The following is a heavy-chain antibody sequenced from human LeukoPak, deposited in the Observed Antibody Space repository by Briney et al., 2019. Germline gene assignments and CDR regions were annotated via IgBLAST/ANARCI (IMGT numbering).Heavy chain of an antibody. CDR1: GGTFSSYA. CDR2: IIPIFGTA. Sequence: SVKVSCKASGGTFSSYAISWVRQATGQGLEWMGGIIPIFGTANYVQKFQGRVTITADESTSTAYMELSSLRSEDTAVYYCAVVVVAVSPYYYYYGMDVWGKGTTVTVSS. D-gene: IGHD2-15*01. V-gene: IGHV1-69*13. CDR3: AVVVVAVSPYYYYYGMDV. J-gene: IGHJ6*04.